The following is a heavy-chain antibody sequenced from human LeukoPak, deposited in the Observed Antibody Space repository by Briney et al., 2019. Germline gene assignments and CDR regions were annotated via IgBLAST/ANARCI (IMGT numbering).Heavy chain of an antibody. V-gene: IGHV3-23*01. CDR1: GFTFSSYA. CDR2: ISGSGGST. CDR3: AKRRGLELLYYYYMDV. Sequence: GGSLRLSCAASGFTFSSYAMSWVRQAPGKGLEWVSAISGSGGSTYYADSVKGRFTISRDNSKNTLYLQMNSLGAEDTAVYYCAKRRGLELLYYYYMDVWGKGTTVTVSS. J-gene: IGHJ6*03. D-gene: IGHD1-7*01.